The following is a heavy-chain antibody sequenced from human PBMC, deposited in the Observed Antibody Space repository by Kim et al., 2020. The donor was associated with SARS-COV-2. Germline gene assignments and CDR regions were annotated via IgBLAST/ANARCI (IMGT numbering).Heavy chain of an antibody. V-gene: IGHV4-31*03. CDR2: IYYSGST. CDR1: GGSISSGGYY. J-gene: IGHJ3*02. Sequence: SETLSLTCTVSGGSISSGGYYWSWIRQHPGKGPEWIGYIYYSGSTYYNPSLKSRVTISVDTSKNQFSLKLSSVTAADTAVYYCARARGITMIVVVMIVAFDIWGQGTMVTVSS. CDR3: ARARGITMIVVVMIVAFDI. D-gene: IGHD3-22*01.